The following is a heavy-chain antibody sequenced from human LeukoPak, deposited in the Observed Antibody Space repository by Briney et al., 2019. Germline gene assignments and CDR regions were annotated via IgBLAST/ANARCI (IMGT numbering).Heavy chain of an antibody. Sequence: SGTLSLTCTVSGGSVSSGSYYWSWIRQPPGKGLEWIGYIYYSGSTNYNPSLKSRVTISVDTSKNQFSLKLSSVTAADTAVYYCATTSRFRGFDPWGQGTLVTVSS. J-gene: IGHJ5*02. D-gene: IGHD2/OR15-2a*01. CDR2: IYYSGST. V-gene: IGHV4-61*01. CDR3: ATTSRFRGFDP. CDR1: GGSVSSGSYY.